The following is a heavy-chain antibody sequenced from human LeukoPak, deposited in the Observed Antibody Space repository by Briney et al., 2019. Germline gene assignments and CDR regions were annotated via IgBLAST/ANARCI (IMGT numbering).Heavy chain of an antibody. CDR3: AKDIGSDSSSAFDY. CDR1: GFTFSSYA. CDR2: ISGSGGST. J-gene: IGHJ4*02. D-gene: IGHD6-13*01. V-gene: IGHV3-23*01. Sequence: GGSLRLSCAASGFTFSSYAMSWVRQAPGKGLEWVSAISGSGGSTYYADSVKGRFTISRDNSKNTLYLQMNSLRAEDTALYYCAKDIGSDSSSAFDYWGQGTLVTVSS.